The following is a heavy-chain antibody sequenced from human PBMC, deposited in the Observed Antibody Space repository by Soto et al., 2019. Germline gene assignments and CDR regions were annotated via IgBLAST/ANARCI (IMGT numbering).Heavy chain of an antibody. D-gene: IGHD1-7*01. J-gene: IGHJ5*02. CDR1: GDTITSFS. V-gene: IGHV4-4*07. Sequence: SLTCTVSGDTITSFSWNWIRQSAGKGLEWIGRISTTGNTHYNPSLESRVTMSLDTSKNQFSLKLTSVTAADTAVYYCEGESGENWSYEASWGQGTLVTVSS. CDR2: ISTTGNT. CDR3: EGESGENWSYEAS.